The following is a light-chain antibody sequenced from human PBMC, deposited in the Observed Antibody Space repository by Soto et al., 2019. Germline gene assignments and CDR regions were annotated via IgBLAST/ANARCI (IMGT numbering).Light chain of an antibody. CDR3: ATWDRSLSVGV. J-gene: IGLJ2*01. Sequence: QSALTQPPSGSGSPGQSVTISCTGTSSDVGGYNYVSWYQQHPCKAPKLMIYDNDKRPSGIPDRFSGSKSGTSATLGITGLQTGDQADYYCATWDRSLSVGVFGGGTKLTVL. CDR1: SSDVGGYNY. CDR2: DND. V-gene: IGLV1-51*01.